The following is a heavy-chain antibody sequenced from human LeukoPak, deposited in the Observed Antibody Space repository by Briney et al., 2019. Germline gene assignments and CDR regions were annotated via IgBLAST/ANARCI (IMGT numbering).Heavy chain of an antibody. J-gene: IGHJ4*02. D-gene: IGHD2-2*01. CDR1: GDTFTTYY. CDR3: ARGRDIVVPAAMVDD. V-gene: IGHV1-46*01. CDR2: INPSAGST. Sequence: ASVKVSCKASGDTFTTYYMHWVRQAPGQGLEWMGIINPSAGSTIYAQKFQGRVAMTTDTSTNTLYMELSSLRSEDTAVYYCARGRDIVVPAAMVDDWGQGTLVTVSS.